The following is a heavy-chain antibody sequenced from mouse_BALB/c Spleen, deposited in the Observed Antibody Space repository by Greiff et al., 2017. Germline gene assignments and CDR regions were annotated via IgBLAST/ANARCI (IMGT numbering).Heavy chain of an antibody. V-gene: IGHV5-6*02. D-gene: IGHD1-2*01. CDR1: GFTFSSYG. CDR2: ISSGGSYT. J-gene: IGHJ2*01. CDR3: ARITTATGDYFDY. Sequence: EVKLVESGGDLVKPGGSLKLSCAASGFTFSSYGMSWVRQTPDKRLEWVATISSGGSYTYYPDSVKGRFTISRDNAKNTLYLQMSSLKSEDTAMYYCARITTATGDYFDYWGQGTTLTVSS.